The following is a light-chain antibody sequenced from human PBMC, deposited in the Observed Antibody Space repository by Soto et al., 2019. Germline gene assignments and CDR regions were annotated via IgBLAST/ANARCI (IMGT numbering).Light chain of an antibody. V-gene: IGLV2-14*03. CDR3: SSFTTTNTYV. Sequence: QSALTQPASVSGSPGQSIAMSCTGTSSDVGTHNFVSWYQQHPGKAPKLIIYDVSNRPSGVSDRFFGSKSGNTASLTISGLQAEDGADYYCSSFTTTNTYVFGPGTKVTVL. CDR1: SSDVGTHNF. CDR2: DVS. J-gene: IGLJ1*01.